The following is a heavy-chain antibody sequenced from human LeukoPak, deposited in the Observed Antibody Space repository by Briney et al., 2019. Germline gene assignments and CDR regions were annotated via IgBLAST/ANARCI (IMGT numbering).Heavy chain of an antibody. CDR1: GFTFSSYS. D-gene: IGHD5-18*01. Sequence: GGSLRLSCAASGFTFSSYSMNWVRQAPGKGLEWVSSISSSSYIYYADSVKGRFTISRDNAKNSLYLQMNSLRAEDTAVYYCARDQIHYYYYGMDVWGQGTTVTVSS. CDR3: ARDQIHYYYYGMDV. V-gene: IGHV3-21*01. CDR2: ISSSSYI. J-gene: IGHJ6*02.